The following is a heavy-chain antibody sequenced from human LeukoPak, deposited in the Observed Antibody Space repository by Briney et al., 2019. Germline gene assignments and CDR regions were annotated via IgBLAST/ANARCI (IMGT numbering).Heavy chain of an antibody. V-gene: IGHV1-2*06. J-gene: IGHJ4*02. CDR2: INPNSGGT. CDR3: ARYTELLGRHFDY. Sequence: GASVKVSCKASGYTFTGYYMHWVRQAPGQGLEWMGRINPNSGGTNYAQKFQGRVTMTRDTSISTTYMELTRLRSDDTAVYFCARYTELLGRHFDYWGQGTLVTVFS. D-gene: IGHD1-1*01. CDR1: GYTFTGYY.